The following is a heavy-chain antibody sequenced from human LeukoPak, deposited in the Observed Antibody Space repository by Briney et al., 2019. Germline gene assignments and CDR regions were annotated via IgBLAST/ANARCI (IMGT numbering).Heavy chain of an antibody. CDR1: GGTFISYA. V-gene: IGHV1-69*01. CDR3: ARDPYSSGWNLYYYYYGMDV. D-gene: IGHD6-19*01. CDR2: IIPIFGTA. Sequence: SVKVSCKASGGTFISYAISWVRQAPGQGLEWMGGIIPIFGTANYAQKFQGRVTITADESTSTAYMELSSLRSEDTAVYYCARDPYSSGWNLYYYYYGMDVWGQGTTVTVSS. J-gene: IGHJ6*02.